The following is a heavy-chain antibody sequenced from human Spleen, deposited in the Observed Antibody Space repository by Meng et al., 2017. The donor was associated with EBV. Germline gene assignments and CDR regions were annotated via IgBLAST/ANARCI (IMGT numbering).Heavy chain of an antibody. V-gene: IGHV4-34*01. CDR2: INHSGST. Sequence: QVQLQQWGGGLLTHSGPLSLTCAVFGGSLSSTYWSWFRQPPGKGLEWIGEINHSGSTNYKWSLESRVTISVDTSKTKLSLNLSSVTAADTAVYYCARSGIAAGVGWFDPWGQRTLVTVSS. D-gene: IGHD6-25*01. CDR1: GGSLSSTY. J-gene: IGHJ5*02. CDR3: ARSGIAAGVGWFDP.